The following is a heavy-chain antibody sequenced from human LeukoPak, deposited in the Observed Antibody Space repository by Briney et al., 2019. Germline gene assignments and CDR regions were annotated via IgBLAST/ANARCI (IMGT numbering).Heavy chain of an antibody. Sequence: ASVKVSCKASGYTFTSYYMRWVRQAPGQGLEWMGIINPSGGSTSYAQKFQGRVTMTRDTSTSTVYMELSSLRSEDTAVYYCARDLGVAGTDLVWFDPWGQGTLVTVSS. CDR1: GYTFTSYY. V-gene: IGHV1-46*01. J-gene: IGHJ5*02. CDR2: INPSGGST. CDR3: ARDLGVAGTDLVWFDP. D-gene: IGHD6-19*01.